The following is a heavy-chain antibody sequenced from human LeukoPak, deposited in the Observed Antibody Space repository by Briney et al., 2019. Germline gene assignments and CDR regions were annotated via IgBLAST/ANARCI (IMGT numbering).Heavy chain of an antibody. CDR2: IIPIFGTA. CDR3: ARRIAVAGTGPFDY. CDR1: GGTFSSYA. J-gene: IGHJ4*02. Sequence: SVKVSCKASGGTFSSYAISWVRQAPGQGLEWMGGIIPIFGTANYAQKFQGRVTITTDESTSTAYMELSSLRSEDTAVYYCARRIAVAGTGPFDYWGQGTLVTVSS. V-gene: IGHV1-69*05. D-gene: IGHD6-19*01.